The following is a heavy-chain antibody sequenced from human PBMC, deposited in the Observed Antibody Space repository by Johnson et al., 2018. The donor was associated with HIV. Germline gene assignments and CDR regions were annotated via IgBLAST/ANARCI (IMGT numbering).Heavy chain of an antibody. CDR2: LRYDGSNK. V-gene: IGHV3-30*02. D-gene: IGHD3-10*01. Sequence: QVQLVESGGGLVQPGGSLRLSCAASGFTFSSYAMHWVRQAPGTGLEWVAFLRYDGSNKYYADSVKGRFTISRDNSKNTLNLQMNSLRPEDTAVYYCAKGMGLSIGELSDAFHFWCQVTMVTVSS. CDR1: GFTFSSYA. J-gene: IGHJ3*01. CDR3: AKGMGLSIGELSDAFHF.